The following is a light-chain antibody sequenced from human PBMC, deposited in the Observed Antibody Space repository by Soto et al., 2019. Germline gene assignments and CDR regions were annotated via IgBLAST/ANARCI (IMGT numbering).Light chain of an antibody. CDR2: GAS. J-gene: IGKJ4*01. Sequence: EIVLTQSPGTLSWSAGERATLSCRASQSVSSSYLAWYQQKPGQAPRLLIYGASSRATGIPDRFSGSGSGTDFTLTISRLEPGDFAVYYCQQYNSSPSTFGGGTTVEIK. CDR3: QQYNSSPST. CDR1: QSVSSSY. V-gene: IGKV3-20*01.